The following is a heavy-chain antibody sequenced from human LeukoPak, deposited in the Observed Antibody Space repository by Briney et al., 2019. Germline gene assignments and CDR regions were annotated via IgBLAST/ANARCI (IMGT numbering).Heavy chain of an antibody. Sequence: SVTLSLTCTVSGGSSSSSSYYWGWIRQPPGKGLEWIGSIYYSGSTYYNPSLKSRVTISVDTSKNQFSLKLSSVTAADTAVYYCARHWGGYSGYDYNWYFDLWGRGTLVTVSS. V-gene: IGHV4-39*01. J-gene: IGHJ2*01. CDR1: GGSSSSSSYY. CDR3: ARHWGGYSGYDYNWYFDL. CDR2: IYYSGST. D-gene: IGHD5-12*01.